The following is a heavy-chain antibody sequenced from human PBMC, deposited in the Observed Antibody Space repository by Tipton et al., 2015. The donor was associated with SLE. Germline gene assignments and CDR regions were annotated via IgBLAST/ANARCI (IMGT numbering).Heavy chain of an antibody. CDR3: ARAEVGPTSNYHYYDMDV. D-gene: IGHD1-26*01. Sequence: TLSLTCAVYGGSFSGYYWSWIRQPPGKGLEWIGEINHSGSTNYNPSLKSRVTISVDTSKNQFSLKLTSVTAADTAVYYCARAEVGPTSNYHYYDMDVWGQGTTVTVS. CDR1: GGSFSGYY. J-gene: IGHJ6*02. CDR2: INHSGST. V-gene: IGHV4-34*01.